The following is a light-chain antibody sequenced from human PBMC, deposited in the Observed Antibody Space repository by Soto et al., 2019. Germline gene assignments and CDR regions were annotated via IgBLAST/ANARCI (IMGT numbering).Light chain of an antibody. V-gene: IGKV1-33*01. J-gene: IGKJ3*01. CDR3: QQYDDLPFT. CDR1: QDISNY. Sequence: DIQMTQSPSSLSASVGDRVTITCQASQDISNYLNWYQQKPGKAPKLLIYDASNLETEVPSRFSGSGFGTDFTFTISSLQPEDIATYYCQQYDDLPFTFGPGTKVDIK. CDR2: DAS.